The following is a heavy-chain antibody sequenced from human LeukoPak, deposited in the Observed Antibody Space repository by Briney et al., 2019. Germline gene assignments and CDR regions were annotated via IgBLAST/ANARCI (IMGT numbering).Heavy chain of an antibody. Sequence: GESLKISCEASGYSFTSYWIGWVRQMPGKGLEWMGIIYPGDSDTRYSPSFQGQVTISADKSINTAYVQWRSLKASDTAMYYCATLGPYDHVDYIGQSSNWFESWGQGTLVTVSS. CDR2: IYPGDSDT. CDR1: GYSFTSYW. D-gene: IGHD4-17*01. J-gene: IGHJ5*01. CDR3: ATLGPYDHVDYIGQSSNWFES. V-gene: IGHV5-51*01.